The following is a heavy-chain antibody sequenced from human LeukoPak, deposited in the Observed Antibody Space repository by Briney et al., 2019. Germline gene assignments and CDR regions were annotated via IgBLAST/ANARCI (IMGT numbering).Heavy chain of an antibody. CDR2: ISSSSSTI. CDR3: ARAHPKGGSSFDY. CDR1: GFTFSSYS. V-gene: IGHV3-48*01. J-gene: IGHJ4*02. D-gene: IGHD1-26*01. Sequence: GSLRLSCAASGFTFSSYSMNWVRQAPGKGLEWVSYISSSSSTIYYADSVKGRFTISRENAKNSLYLQMNSLRAGDTAVYYCARAHPKGGSSFDYWGQGTLVTVSS.